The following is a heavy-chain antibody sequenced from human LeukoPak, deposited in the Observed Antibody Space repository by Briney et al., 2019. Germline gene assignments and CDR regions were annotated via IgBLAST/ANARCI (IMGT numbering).Heavy chain of an antibody. Sequence: ASVKVSCKASGYTFTSYDITWVRQAPGQRLEWMGWINAGNGNTKYSQKFQGRVTITRDTSASTAYMELSSLRSEDTAVYYCARVRVFGGVIVIPFDYWGQGTLVTVSS. V-gene: IGHV1-3*01. CDR2: INAGNGNT. J-gene: IGHJ4*02. D-gene: IGHD3-16*02. CDR1: GYTFTSYD. CDR3: ARVRVFGGVIVIPFDY.